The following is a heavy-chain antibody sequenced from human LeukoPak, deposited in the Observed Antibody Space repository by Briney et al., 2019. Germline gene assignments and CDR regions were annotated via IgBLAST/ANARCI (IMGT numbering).Heavy chain of an antibody. Sequence: QPGGSLRLSCAASGFTISSYWMSWVRQAPGKGLEWVANIKQDGSEIYYVDSVKGRFTVSRDNAKNSVYLQMNSLRAEDTAVYYCARENTAVPGGDCWGRGNLVTVSS. CDR2: IKQDGSEI. D-gene: IGHD5-18*01. V-gene: IGHV3-7*01. J-gene: IGHJ4*02. CDR1: GFTISSYW. CDR3: ARENTAVPGGDC.